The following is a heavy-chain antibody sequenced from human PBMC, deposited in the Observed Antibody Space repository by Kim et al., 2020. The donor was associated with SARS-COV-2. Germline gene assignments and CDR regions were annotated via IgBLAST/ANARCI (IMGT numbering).Heavy chain of an antibody. CDR3: ARSLSNTSGWGSHYCDL. Sequence: ETLSLTCAVYGGSFSGYYWCWIRQPPGKGLEWIGEINHSGRTNYNPSLKSRVTISVDTSKNQFSLKLTSVTAADAALYFCARSLSNTSGWGSHYCDLWGQGILVTVSS. D-gene: IGHD3-10*01. V-gene: IGHV4-34*01. J-gene: IGHJ1*01. CDR2: INHSGRT. CDR1: GGSFSGYY.